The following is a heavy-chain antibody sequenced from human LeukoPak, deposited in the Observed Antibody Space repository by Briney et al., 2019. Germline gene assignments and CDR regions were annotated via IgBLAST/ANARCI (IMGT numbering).Heavy chain of an antibody. CDR2: IYYSGST. Sequence: ASETLSLTCTVSGGSISSYYWSWIRQPPGKGLEWIGYIYYSGSTNYNPSLKSRVTISVDTSKNQFSLKLSSVTAADTAVYYCAREDYYDSSGYWNYWGQGTLVTVSS. CDR1: GGSISSYY. V-gene: IGHV4-59*01. D-gene: IGHD3-22*01. J-gene: IGHJ4*02. CDR3: AREDYYDSSGYWNY.